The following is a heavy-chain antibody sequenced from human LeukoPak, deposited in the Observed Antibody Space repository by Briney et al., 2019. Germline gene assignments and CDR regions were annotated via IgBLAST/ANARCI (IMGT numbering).Heavy chain of an antibody. CDR3: ASGYWFLDL. CDR2: IHHTGST. CDR1: SGSISSGGYS. J-gene: IGHJ2*01. V-gene: IGHV4-30-2*01. Sequence: PSETLSLTCAVSSGSISSGGYSWTWIRQPPGKGLEWIGYIHHTGSTYYKPSLKSRVTISVDRSKNQFSLKLTSVAAADTAVYYCASGYWFLDLWGRGTLVIVSS.